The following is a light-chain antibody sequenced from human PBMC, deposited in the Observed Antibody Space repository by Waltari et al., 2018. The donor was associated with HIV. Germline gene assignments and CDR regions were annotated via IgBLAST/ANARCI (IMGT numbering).Light chain of an antibody. CDR3: QQSYSTPFT. V-gene: IGKV1-39*01. CDR1: QSIDTY. Sequence: DIKMTQSPSSLSASVGDRVTITCRASQSIDTYLNWYQQKPGKAPKLLMYSASSLQSGVPSRFSGSGSGTDFTLTISSLQPEDCATYYCQQSYSTPFTFGLGTRLEIK. CDR2: SAS. J-gene: IGKJ2*01.